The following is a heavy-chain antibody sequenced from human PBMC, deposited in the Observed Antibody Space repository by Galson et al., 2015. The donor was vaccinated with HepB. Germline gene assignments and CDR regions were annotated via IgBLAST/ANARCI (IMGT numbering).Heavy chain of an antibody. V-gene: IGHV1-69-2*01. Sequence: VKVSCKVSGYTFTDYYMHWVQQAPRKGLEWMGLVDPEDGETIYAEKFQGRVTITADTSTDTAYMELSSLRSEDTAVYYCATGILERRGEHDAFDIWGQGTMVTVSS. CDR2: VDPEDGET. J-gene: IGHJ3*02. CDR1: GYTFTDYY. CDR3: ATGILERRGEHDAFDI. D-gene: IGHD1-1*01.